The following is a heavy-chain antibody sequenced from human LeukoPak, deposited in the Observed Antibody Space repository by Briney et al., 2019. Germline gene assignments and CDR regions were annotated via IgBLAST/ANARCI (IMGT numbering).Heavy chain of an antibody. Sequence: GGSLRLSCAASGFSFSSYAMYWVRQAPGKGLEWVAFIRYDGSKKYYEDSVKGRFTISRDNSKNTLYLQTNSLRAEDTAVYYWARGFGDVSRLFDYWGQGTLVTVSS. CDR2: IRYDGSKK. J-gene: IGHJ4*02. V-gene: IGHV3-30*02. CDR3: ARGFGDVSRLFDY. CDR1: GFSFSSYA. D-gene: IGHD3-10*01.